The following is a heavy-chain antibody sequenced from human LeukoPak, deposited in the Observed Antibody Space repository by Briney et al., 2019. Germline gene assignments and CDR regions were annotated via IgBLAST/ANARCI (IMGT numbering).Heavy chain of an antibody. D-gene: IGHD1-7*01. J-gene: IGHJ6*03. CDR3: AKDGVSYNWNYGFYYYYYYMDV. CDR1: GFTFSSYG. CDR2: ILYDGSNK. Sequence: GSLRLSCAASGFTFSSYGMHWFRQAPGKGLEWVAFILYDGSNKYYADSVKGRFTISRDNSKNTLYLQMNSLRAKDTAVYYCAKDGVSYNWNYGFYYYYYYMDVWGKGTTVTVSS. V-gene: IGHV3-30*02.